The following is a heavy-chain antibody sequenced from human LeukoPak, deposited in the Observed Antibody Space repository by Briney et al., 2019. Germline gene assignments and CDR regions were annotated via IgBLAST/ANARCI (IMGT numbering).Heavy chain of an antibody. Sequence: ASVKVSCKASGYTFTSYGISWVRQAPGQGLEWMGWISVYNGNTNYAQKLQGRVTMTTDTSTDTAYMELSSLRSEDTAVYYCATESYYDFWSGPRGAEYFQHWGQGTLVTVSS. CDR3: ATESYYDFWSGPRGAEYFQH. CDR2: ISVYNGNT. CDR1: GYTFTSYG. V-gene: IGHV1-18*01. J-gene: IGHJ1*01. D-gene: IGHD3-3*01.